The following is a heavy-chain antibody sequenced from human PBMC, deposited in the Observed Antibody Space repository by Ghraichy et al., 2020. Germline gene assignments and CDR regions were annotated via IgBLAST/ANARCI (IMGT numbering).Heavy chain of an antibody. CDR2: IYYSGST. D-gene: IGHD2-2*01. CDR3: ARVSRVATFTRYMDV. Sequence: SETLSLTCTVPGGSISSYYWSWIRQPPGKGLEWIGYIYYSGSTNYNPSLKSRVTISVDTSTNQFSLKLSSVTAADTAVYFCARVSRVATFTRYMDVWGKGSTVIVSS. J-gene: IGHJ6*03. CDR1: GGSISSYY. V-gene: IGHV4-59*01.